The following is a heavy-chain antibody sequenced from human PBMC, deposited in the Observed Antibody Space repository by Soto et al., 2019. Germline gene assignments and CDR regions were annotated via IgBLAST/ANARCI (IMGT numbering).Heavy chain of an antibody. CDR2: IWYDGSNK. CDR3: ARDARNAFDI. Sequence: GGSLRLACAAAGFTFSSSGMHGVRQAPGKGLEWVAVIWYDGSNKYYADSVKGRFTISRDNSKNTLYLQMNSLRAEDTAVYYCARDARNAFDIWGQGTMVTVSS. J-gene: IGHJ3*02. CDR1: GFTFSSSG. V-gene: IGHV3-33*01.